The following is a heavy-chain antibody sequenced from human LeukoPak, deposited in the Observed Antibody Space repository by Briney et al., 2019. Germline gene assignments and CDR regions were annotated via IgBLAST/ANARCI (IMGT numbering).Heavy chain of an antibody. D-gene: IGHD2-21*02. CDR3: ASFPHIVVVPAIHGGGYFAS. CDR2: INHSGST. J-gene: IGHJ4*02. CDR1: GGSFSGYY. V-gene: IGHV4-34*01. Sequence: SETLSLTCAVYGGSFSGYYWSWIRQPPGKGLEWIGEINHSGSTNYNPSPKSRVTISVDTSKNQFSLKLSSVTAADTAVYSCASFPHIVVVPAIHGGGYFASWGQGTLVTVSS.